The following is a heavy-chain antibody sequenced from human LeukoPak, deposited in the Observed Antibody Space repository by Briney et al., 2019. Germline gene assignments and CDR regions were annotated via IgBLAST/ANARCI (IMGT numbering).Heavy chain of an antibody. J-gene: IGHJ4*02. CDR2: IKQDGSQK. CDR1: GFTFSNFW. V-gene: IGHV3-7*05. D-gene: IGHD6-19*01. Sequence: GGSMRLSCVASGFTFSNFWMTWVRQAPGKGLEWVAIIKQDGSQKYYVDSVKGRFTISRDNARNSLYLQMNSLRAEDTAVYWAVAGTTYWGQGTLVTVSS. CDR3: VAGTTY.